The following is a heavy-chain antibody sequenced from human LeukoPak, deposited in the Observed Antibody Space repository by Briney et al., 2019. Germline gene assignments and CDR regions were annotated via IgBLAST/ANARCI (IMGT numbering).Heavy chain of an antibody. CDR2: ISSSSSYI. CDR1: GFTFSSYS. V-gene: IGHV3-21*01. J-gene: IGHJ3*02. CDR3: ARTLPTHYYGSGSSDAFDI. D-gene: IGHD3-10*01. Sequence: GGSLRLSCAASGFTFSSYSMNWVRQAPGKGLEWVSSISSSSSYIYYADSVKGRFTISRDNAKNSLYLQMNSLRAEDTAVYYCARTLPTHYYGSGSSDAFDIWGQGTMVTVSS.